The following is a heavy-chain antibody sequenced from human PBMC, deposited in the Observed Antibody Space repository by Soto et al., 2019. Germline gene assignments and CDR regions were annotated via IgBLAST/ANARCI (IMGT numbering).Heavy chain of an antibody. CDR3: ARDDCSGGSCYGGFDI. CDR1: GFSFSSYA. D-gene: IGHD2-15*01. V-gene: IGHV3-48*02. J-gene: IGHJ3*02. Sequence: GGSLRLSCAASGFSFSSYAINWVRQAPGKGLEWVSYINSGSGALYYADSVKGRFTISRDHAKNSLYLQMNSLRDEDTAMYFCARDDCSGGSCYGGFDIWGQGTMVTVSS. CDR2: INSGSGAL.